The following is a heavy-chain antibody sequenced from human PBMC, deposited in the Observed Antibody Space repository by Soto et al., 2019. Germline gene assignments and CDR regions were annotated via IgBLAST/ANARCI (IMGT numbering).Heavy chain of an antibody. CDR2: ISYDGSNK. Sequence: GGSLRLSCAASGFTFSSYGMHWVRQAPGKGLEWVAVISYDGSNKYYADSVKGRFTISRDNSKNTLYLQMNSLRAEDTAVYYCAKLAFTLGSNWFDPWGQGTLVTVSS. V-gene: IGHV3-30*18. J-gene: IGHJ5*02. D-gene: IGHD3-16*01. CDR3: AKLAFTLGSNWFDP. CDR1: GFTFSSYG.